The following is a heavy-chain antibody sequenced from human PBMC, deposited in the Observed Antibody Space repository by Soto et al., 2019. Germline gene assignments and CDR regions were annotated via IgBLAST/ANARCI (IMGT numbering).Heavy chain of an antibody. J-gene: IGHJ6*02. D-gene: IGHD3-16*01. Sequence: ASVKVSCKASGGTFSSYAISWVRQAPGQGLEWMGGIIPIFGTANYAQKFQGRVTITADESTSTAYMELSSLRSEDTAVYYCARSGGKTASTRLAPDVRGQGTTVTVSS. V-gene: IGHV1-69*13. CDR2: IIPIFGTA. CDR3: ARSGGKTASTRLAPDV. CDR1: GGTFSSYA.